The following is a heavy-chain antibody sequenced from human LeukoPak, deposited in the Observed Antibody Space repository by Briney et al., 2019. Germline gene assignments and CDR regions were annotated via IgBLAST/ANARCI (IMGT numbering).Heavy chain of an antibody. CDR2: ISYDGSNK. CDR1: GFTFSSYG. D-gene: IGHD6-13*01. CDR3: AKDSGYSSSWAFDY. Sequence: GRSLRLPCAASGFTFSSYGMHWVRQAPGKGLEWVAAISYDGSNKYYADSVKGRFTISRDNSKNTLYLQMNSLRAEDTAVYYCAKDSGYSSSWAFDYWGQGTLVTVSS. J-gene: IGHJ4*02. V-gene: IGHV3-30*18.